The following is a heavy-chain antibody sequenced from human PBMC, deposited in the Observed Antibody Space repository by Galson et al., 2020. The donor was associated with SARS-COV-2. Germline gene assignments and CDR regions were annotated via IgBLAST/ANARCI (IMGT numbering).Heavy chain of an antibody. Sequence: GESLKISCAASGFTFSGSAMHWVRQASGKGLEWVGRIRSKANSYATAYAASVKGRFTISRDDSKNTAYLQMNSLKTEDTAVYYCTNLSGGYCTNGVCTRDDYWGQGTLVTVSS. V-gene: IGHV3-73*01. D-gene: IGHD2-8*01. CDR3: TNLSGGYCTNGVCTRDDY. CDR2: IRSKANSYAT. CDR1: GFTFSGSA. J-gene: IGHJ4*02.